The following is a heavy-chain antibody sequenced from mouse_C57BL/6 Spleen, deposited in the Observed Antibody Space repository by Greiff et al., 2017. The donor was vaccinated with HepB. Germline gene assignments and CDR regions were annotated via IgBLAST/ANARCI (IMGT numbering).Heavy chain of an antibody. Sequence: EVKLMESGGGLVQPGGSLSLSCAASGFTFTDYYMSWVRQPPGKALEWLGFIRNKANGYTTEYSASVKGRFTISRDNSQSILYLQMNALRAEDSSTYYGARSLYGSSYVDWYFDVWGTGTTVTVSS. CDR2: IRNKANGYTT. CDR1: GFTFTDYY. V-gene: IGHV7-3*01. J-gene: IGHJ1*03. D-gene: IGHD1-1*01. CDR3: ARSLYGSSYVDWYFDV.